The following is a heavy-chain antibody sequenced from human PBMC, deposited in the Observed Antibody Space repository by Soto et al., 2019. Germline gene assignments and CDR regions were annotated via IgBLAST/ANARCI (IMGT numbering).Heavy chain of an antibody. CDR3: AREDLDDIMSCYFLSYGMDV. V-gene: IGHV1-69*06. CDR1: GGTFNNDA. CDR2: IIPLFDTA. Sequence: ASVKVSCKASGGTFNNDAISWVRQAPGQGLAWMGGIIPLFDTANYAKKFQGRVTFTADKSTGTAYMELSSLRSEDTAGYYCAREDLDDIMSCYFLSYGMDVWGQGTTVTVSS. D-gene: IGHD3-9*01. J-gene: IGHJ6*02.